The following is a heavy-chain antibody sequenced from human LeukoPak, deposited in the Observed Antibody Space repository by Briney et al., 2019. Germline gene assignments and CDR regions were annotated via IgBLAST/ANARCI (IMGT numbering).Heavy chain of an antibody. V-gene: IGHV4-59*08. CDR3: ARLDGGYSYGYPTG. J-gene: IGHJ4*02. Sequence: PSETLSLTCTVSGGSISSYYWSWIRQPPGKGLEWLGYIYYSGSTNYNPSLKSRVTISVDTSKNQFSLKLSSVTAADTAVYYCARLDGGYSYGYPTGWGQGTLVTVSS. D-gene: IGHD5-18*01. CDR1: GGSISSYY. CDR2: IYYSGST.